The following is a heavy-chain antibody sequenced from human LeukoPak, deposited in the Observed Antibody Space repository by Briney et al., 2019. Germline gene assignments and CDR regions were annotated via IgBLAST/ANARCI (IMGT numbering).Heavy chain of an antibody. CDR3: ARERLVTIFGVVILGAFDI. D-gene: IGHD3-3*01. CDR2: INHSGST. CDR1: GGSFSGYY. J-gene: IGHJ3*02. Sequence: SETLSLTCAVYGGSFSGYYWSWIRQPPGKGLEWIGEINHSGSTNYNPSLKSRVTISVDTSKNQFSLKLSPVTAADTAVYYCARERLVTIFGVVILGAFDIWGQGTMVTVSS. V-gene: IGHV4-34*01.